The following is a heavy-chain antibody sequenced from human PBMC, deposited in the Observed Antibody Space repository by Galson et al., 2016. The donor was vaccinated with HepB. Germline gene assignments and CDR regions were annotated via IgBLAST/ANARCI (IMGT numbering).Heavy chain of an antibody. D-gene: IGHD4-23*01. CDR3: ASENSHGFDT. Sequence: CAISGDSVSSTSPAWNWIRQSPSRGLEWLGRTYHRSRWYIDYAVFVKSRIINNGDTSKNQFSLLLDSVTPDDTSLYYCASENSHGFDTWGQGTMVTVSS. J-gene: IGHJ3*02. CDR1: GDSVSSTSPA. CDR2: TYHRSRWYI. V-gene: IGHV6-1*01.